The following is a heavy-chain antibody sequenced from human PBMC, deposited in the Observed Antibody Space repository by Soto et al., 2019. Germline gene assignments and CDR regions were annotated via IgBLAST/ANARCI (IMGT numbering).Heavy chain of an antibody. V-gene: IGHV4-61*01. CDR2: IYYSGST. CDR3: ARAPWCDYDILSWCRGRKYFDY. D-gene: IGHD3-9*01. CDR1: GGSVSSGSYY. J-gene: IGHJ4*02. Sequence: SETLSLTCTVSGGSVSSGSYYWSWIRQPPGKGLEWIGYIYYSGSTNYNPSLKSRVTISVDTSKNQFSLKLSSVTAADTAVYYCARAPWCDYDILSWCRGRKYFDYWGLGTLVTVSS.